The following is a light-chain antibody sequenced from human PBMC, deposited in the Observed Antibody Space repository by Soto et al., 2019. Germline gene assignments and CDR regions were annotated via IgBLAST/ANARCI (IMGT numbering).Light chain of an antibody. CDR1: QSVLYSSSNKNY. CDR2: WAS. Sequence: DIVMTQSPDSLTVSLGERATIKCKSSQSVLYSSSNKNYLAWYQQKPGQPPKLLIYWASTRGSGVPDRFTGSGSGTDFTLTISSLQAEDVAVYYCQQSYTTPTFGQGTEVEIK. J-gene: IGKJ1*01. CDR3: QQSYTTPT. V-gene: IGKV4-1*01.